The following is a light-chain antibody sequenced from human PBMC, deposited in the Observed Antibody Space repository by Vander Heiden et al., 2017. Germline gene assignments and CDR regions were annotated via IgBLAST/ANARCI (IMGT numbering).Light chain of an antibody. V-gene: IGKV1-39*01. CDR1: QSISNS. J-gene: IGKJ4*01. CDR2: AAS. CDR3: QQSDSLPLA. Sequence: DIQVTQSPSSLSASVGDRVPTTCRASQSISNSLHWYRQKPGKAPKLLIFAASTLRSGVPLRFSGSGSGTDFTLTISNLQPEDSATYYCQQSDSLPLAFGGGTKVEVK.